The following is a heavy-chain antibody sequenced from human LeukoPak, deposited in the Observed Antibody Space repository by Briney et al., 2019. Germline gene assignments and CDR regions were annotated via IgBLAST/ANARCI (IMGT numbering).Heavy chain of an antibody. CDR3: ARHPGYSYAYGDY. D-gene: IGHD5-18*01. CDR2: IKYDGTME. V-gene: IGHV3-7*03. CDR1: RFTFSTSW. Sequence: GGSLRLSCVASRFTFSTSWMTWVRQAPGKGLEFVAGIKYDGTMESYVDSVNGRFTISRDNAKNSLYLQMNSLRVDDTAVYYCARHPGYSYAYGDYWGQGTLVTVSS. J-gene: IGHJ4*02.